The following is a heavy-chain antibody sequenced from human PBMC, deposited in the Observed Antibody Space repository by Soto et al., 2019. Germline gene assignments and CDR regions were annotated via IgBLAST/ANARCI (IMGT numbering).Heavy chain of an antibody. V-gene: IGHV1-69*14. D-gene: IGHD4-17*01. J-gene: IGHJ3*01. CDR3: XXXXXXDNGDLDAYDV. CDR1: GDTFSTYA. Sequence: QVRLVQSGAEVKKPGSSVRVSCEASGDTFSTYAFSWVRQAPGQGLEWMGGIIPLFDTATYAQRFLGRVTITADKSTSTTYMELTSLLXXXXXXXXXXXXXXXDNGDLDAYDVWGHGTMVTVSS. CDR2: IIPLFDTA.